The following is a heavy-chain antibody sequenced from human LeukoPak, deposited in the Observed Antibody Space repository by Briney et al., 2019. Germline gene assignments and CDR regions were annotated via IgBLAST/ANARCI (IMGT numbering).Heavy chain of an antibody. CDR2: IRSKANSYAT. V-gene: IGHV3-73*01. CDR1: GFTFSGSA. J-gene: IGHJ5*02. Sequence: GGSLRLSCVASGFTFSGSAMHWVRQASGKGLEWVGRIRSKANSYATAYAASVKGRFTISRDDSKNTAYLQMNSLKTEDTAVYYCTGLSEGWSLYCSGGSCYPAWFDPWGQGTLVTVSS. D-gene: IGHD2-15*01. CDR3: TGLSEGWSLYCSGGSCYPAWFDP.